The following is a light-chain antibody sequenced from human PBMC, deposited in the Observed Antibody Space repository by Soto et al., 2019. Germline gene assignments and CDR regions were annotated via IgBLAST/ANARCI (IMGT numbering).Light chain of an antibody. CDR2: EVS. J-gene: IGLJ2*01. V-gene: IGLV2-8*01. CDR3: SSYAGSNIVV. Sequence: QSALTQPPSASGSPGQSVTISCTGTSSDVGGYNFVSLYQQHPGKAPKLMIYEVSERPSGVPDRFSGSKSGNTASLTVSGLQAEDEADYYCSSYAGSNIVVFGGGTQLTVL. CDR1: SSDVGGYNF.